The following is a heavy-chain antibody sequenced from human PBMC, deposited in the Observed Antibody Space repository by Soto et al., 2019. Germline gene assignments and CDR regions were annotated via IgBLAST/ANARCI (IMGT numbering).Heavy chain of an antibody. CDR3: XXXXXRGXXYGVFDY. V-gene: IGHV4-59*01. D-gene: IGHD5-18*01. Sequence: QVQLQESGPGLVKPSETLSLTCTVSGGSISTXXXTXIRXPPGXGXEWIGYIYYSGSTNYNPSLRSRVTISVDTPKXXXXXKLSXXTXXXXXXXXXXXXXXRGXXYGVFDYWGQGTLVTVSS. J-gene: IGHJ4*02. CDR1: GGSISTXX. CDR2: IYYSGST.